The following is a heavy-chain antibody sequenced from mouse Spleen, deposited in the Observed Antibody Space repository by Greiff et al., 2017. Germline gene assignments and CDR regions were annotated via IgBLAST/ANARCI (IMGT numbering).Heavy chain of an antibody. D-gene: IGHD3-1*01. CDR1: GYTFTEYT. CDR2: FYPGSGSI. CDR3: ARHEKLGLPRSWFAY. Sequence: QVHVKQSGAELVKPGASVKLSCKASGYTFTEYTIHWVKQRSGQGLEWIGWFYPGSGSIKYNEKFKDKATLTADKSSSTVYMELSRLTSEDSAVYFCARHEKLGLPRSWFAYWGQGTLVTVSA. V-gene: IGHV1-62-2*01. J-gene: IGHJ3*01.